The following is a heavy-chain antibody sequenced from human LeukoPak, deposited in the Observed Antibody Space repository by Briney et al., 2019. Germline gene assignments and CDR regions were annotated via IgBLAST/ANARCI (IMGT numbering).Heavy chain of an antibody. CDR1: GFTFGDYA. J-gene: IGHJ3*01. CDR3: VRELGAPAAGAFDL. D-gene: IGHD3-3*02. V-gene: IGHV3-21*01. CDR2: MGSSGTKG. Sequence: GGSLRLSCAAFGFTFGDYAVNWVRQAPGKGLEWVSSMGSSGTKGYYADSVKGRFIISRDNAKNSLFLQMNSLRAEDSALYYCVRELGAPAAGAFDLWGQGTLVTVSS.